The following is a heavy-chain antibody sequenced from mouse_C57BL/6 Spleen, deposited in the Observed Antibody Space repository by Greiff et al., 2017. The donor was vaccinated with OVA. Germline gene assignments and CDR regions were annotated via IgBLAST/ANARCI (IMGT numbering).Heavy chain of an antibody. CDR3: TSTTVVATRYWYFDV. Sequence: VQLQQSGPELVKPGASVKISCKASGYTFTDYYMNWVKQSHGKSLEWIGDINPNNGGTSYNQKFKGKATMTADTSSNTAYLQLSSLTSEDTAVYYCTSTTVVATRYWYFDVWGTGTTVTVSS. CDR1: GYTFTDYY. V-gene: IGHV1-26*01. J-gene: IGHJ1*03. D-gene: IGHD1-1*01. CDR2: INPNNGGT.